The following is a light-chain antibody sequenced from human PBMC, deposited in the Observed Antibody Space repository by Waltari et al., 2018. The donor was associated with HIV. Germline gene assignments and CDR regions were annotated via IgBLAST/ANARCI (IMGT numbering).Light chain of an antibody. CDR2: AAS. V-gene: IGKV1-39*01. J-gene: IGKJ5*01. CDR1: QSISSY. Sequence: DNQMTQSPSSLSASVGDRVTITCRASQSISSYLNWYQQKPGKAPKLLIYAASTLQSGVPSRFSGSGSGTDFTLTISSLQLDDFVTYYCQQSYNVPNTFGQGTRLEIK. CDR3: QQSYNVPNT.